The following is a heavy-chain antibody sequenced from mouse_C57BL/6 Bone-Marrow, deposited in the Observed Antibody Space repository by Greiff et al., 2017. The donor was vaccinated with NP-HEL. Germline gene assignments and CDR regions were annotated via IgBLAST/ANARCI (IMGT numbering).Heavy chain of an antibody. CDR1: GFTFSDYY. J-gene: IGHJ2*01. CDR2: ISNGGGST. CDR3: ARQGGSNYFDY. V-gene: IGHV5-12*01. Sequence: EVQVVESGGGLVQPGGSLKLSCAASGFTFSDYYMSWVRQTPEKRLEWVAYISNGGGSTYYPDTVKGRFTISRDNAKNTLYLQMSRLKSEDTAMYYCARQGGSNYFDYWGQGTTLTVSS.